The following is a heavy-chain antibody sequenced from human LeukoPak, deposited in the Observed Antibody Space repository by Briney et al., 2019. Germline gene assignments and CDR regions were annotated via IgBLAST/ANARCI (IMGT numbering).Heavy chain of an antibody. D-gene: IGHD5-24*01. Sequence: GESLKISCKGSGYSFTSHWIAWVRQMSGKGLEWMGIIYPGDSDTRYSPSFQGQVTISADKSISSAYLQWNSLKASDSAMYYCARHAVRDGYNRHNDYWGQGTLVTVSS. J-gene: IGHJ4*02. CDR2: IYPGDSDT. CDR1: GYSFTSHW. CDR3: ARHAVRDGYNRHNDY. V-gene: IGHV5-51*01.